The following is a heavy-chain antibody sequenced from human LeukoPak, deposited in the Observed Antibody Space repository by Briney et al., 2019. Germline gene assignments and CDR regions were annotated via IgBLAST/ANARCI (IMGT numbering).Heavy chain of an antibody. J-gene: IGHJ4*02. V-gene: IGHV1-2*02. Sequence: ASVKVSCKASGFTFTGHYIHWVRQAPGQGLEWMGYINPHSGGTNSPQKFQGRVTLTTDTSISAAYMELNSLISDDTAMYYCVREGNEVLTKDFDSWGQGTLVTVSS. D-gene: IGHD4-23*01. CDR2: INPHSGGT. CDR3: VREGNEVLTKDFDS. CDR1: GFTFTGHY.